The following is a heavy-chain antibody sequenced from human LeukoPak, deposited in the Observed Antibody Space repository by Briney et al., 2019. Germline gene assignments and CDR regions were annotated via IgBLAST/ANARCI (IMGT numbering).Heavy chain of an antibody. CDR2: IRHDGSET. J-gene: IGHJ6*02. D-gene: IGHD3-10*01. Sequence: GGSLRLSCAAFGFTFTTYCMHWLRQAPGKGPESVVLIRHDGSETYHAESVKGRFTISRDDSKDTFYLQMNSLRAEDTAVYYCAKANRDHLSHYYGVDVWGQGTTVVVSS. CDR3: AKANRDHLSHYYGVDV. CDR1: GFTFTTYC. V-gene: IGHV3-30*02.